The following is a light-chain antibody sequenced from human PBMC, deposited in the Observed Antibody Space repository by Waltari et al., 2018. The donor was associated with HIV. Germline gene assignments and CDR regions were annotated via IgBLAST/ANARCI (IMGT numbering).Light chain of an antibody. J-gene: IGLJ1*01. CDR1: SSDVGGYHY. Sequence: QSALTQPASVSGSPGQSITISCTGTSSDVGGYHYVSWYQQFPGKAPKLMISEVSNRPSGDSDRLSGSKSGNTASLTISGLQAEDEADYYCSSYTTGSTLVVFGTGTKVIVL. CDR2: EVS. V-gene: IGLV2-14*01. CDR3: SSYTTGSTLVV.